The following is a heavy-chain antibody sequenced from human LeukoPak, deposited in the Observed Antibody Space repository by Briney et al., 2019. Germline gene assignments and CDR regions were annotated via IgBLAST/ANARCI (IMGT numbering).Heavy chain of an antibody. CDR1: GGTFSSYA. J-gene: IGHJ4*02. V-gene: IGHV1-8*02. CDR2: MNPNSGNT. D-gene: IGHD6-19*01. Sequence: ASVKVSCKASGGTFSSYAISWVRQAPGQGLEWMGWMNPNSGNTGYAQKFQGRVTMTRNTSISTAYMELSSLRSEDTAVYYCARGLGAVAGYDYWGQGTLVTVSS. CDR3: ARGLGAVAGYDY.